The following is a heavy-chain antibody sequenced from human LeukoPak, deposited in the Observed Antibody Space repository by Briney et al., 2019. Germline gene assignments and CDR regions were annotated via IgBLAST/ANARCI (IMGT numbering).Heavy chain of an antibody. J-gene: IGHJ3*02. CDR2: ISGSGGST. Sequence: GGSLRLSCAASGFTVSSNYMSWVRRAPGKGLEWVSVISGSGGSTYYADSVKGRFTISRDNSKNTLYLQMNSLRAEDTAVYYCAKDNEVVVVAATGGDAFDIWGQGTMVTVSS. D-gene: IGHD2-15*01. CDR3: AKDNEVVVVAATGGDAFDI. V-gene: IGHV3-23*01. CDR1: GFTVSSNY.